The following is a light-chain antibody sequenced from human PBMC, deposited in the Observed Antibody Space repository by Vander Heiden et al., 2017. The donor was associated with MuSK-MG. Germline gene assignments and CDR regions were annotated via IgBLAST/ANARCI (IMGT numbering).Light chain of an antibody. CDR3: CSYAGSSTFGVV. Sequence: QTALTQPASAPRSPVPSLTLSCTLTRTEVGSYNLVSWYQPHPGKAPKLMIYGGSKRPSGVSNRFSGSKAGNTGSLTISGLPAEDEADYYCCSYAGSSTFGVVFGGGTKLTVL. CDR2: GGS. V-gene: IGLV2-23*03. CDR1: RTEVGSYNL. J-gene: IGLJ2*01.